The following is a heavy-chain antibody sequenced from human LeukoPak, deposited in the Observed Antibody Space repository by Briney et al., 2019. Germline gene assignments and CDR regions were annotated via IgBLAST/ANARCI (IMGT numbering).Heavy chain of an antibody. D-gene: IGHD3-16*01. Sequence: SETLSLTCTVSGGSIRGYYWSWVRQAPGKGLEWIGYIYYSGSSNYNPSLKSRVTISVDTSKNQFSLKLSSVTAADTAVYYCARDGGSTVWGQGTLVTVSS. CDR1: GGSIRGYY. CDR2: IYYSGSS. CDR3: ARDGGSTV. J-gene: IGHJ4*02. V-gene: IGHV4-59*12.